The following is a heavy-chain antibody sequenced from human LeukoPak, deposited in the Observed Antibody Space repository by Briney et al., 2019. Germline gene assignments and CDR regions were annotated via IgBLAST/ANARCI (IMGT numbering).Heavy chain of an antibody. D-gene: IGHD6-13*01. V-gene: IGHV3-21*05. CDR1: GFTFSSYE. CDR3: ARDRRIAAAGLFDY. Sequence: GGSLRLSCAASGFTFSSYEMNWVRQAPGKGLEWVSYISSSSSYTNYADSVKGRFTISRDNAKNSLYLQMNSLRAEDTAVYYCARDRRIAAAGLFDYWGQGTLVTVSS. J-gene: IGHJ4*02. CDR2: ISSSSSYT.